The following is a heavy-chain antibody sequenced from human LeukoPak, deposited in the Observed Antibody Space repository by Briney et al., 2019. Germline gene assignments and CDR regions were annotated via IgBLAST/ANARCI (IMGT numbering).Heavy chain of an antibody. Sequence: PSETLSLTCSVSGGSINSNSHHWDWIRQAPGKGLEWIGNIYYSGTTSYNPSLKSHVTISVDTSKNQFSLRLSSVTAADTAVYYCARRGDILTDYAFDYWGQGTLVTVSS. J-gene: IGHJ4*02. CDR1: GGSINSNSHH. D-gene: IGHD3-9*01. V-gene: IGHV4-39*01. CDR2: IYYSGTT. CDR3: ARRGDILTDYAFDY.